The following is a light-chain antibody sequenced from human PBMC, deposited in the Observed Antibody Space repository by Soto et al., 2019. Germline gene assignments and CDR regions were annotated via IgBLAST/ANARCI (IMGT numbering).Light chain of an antibody. Sequence: EIVMTQSPATLSLSPGERATLSCRASQSVTSNFAWYQRKPGQAPRLLIYGASTRATGIPAGCSGSGSGTEFNLTIRGLQSEDFAVYSCQQYKNGPLYTFEQAINPEIK. J-gene: IGKJ2*01. CDR1: QSVTSN. V-gene: IGKV3-15*01. CDR3: QQYKNGPLYT. CDR2: GAS.